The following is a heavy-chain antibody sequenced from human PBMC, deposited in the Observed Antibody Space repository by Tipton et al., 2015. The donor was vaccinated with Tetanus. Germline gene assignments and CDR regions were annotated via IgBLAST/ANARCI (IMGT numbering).Heavy chain of an antibody. J-gene: IGHJ6*02. CDR1: GGSISSYY. Sequence: TLSLTCTVSGGSISSYYWSWIRQPPGKGLEWIGYIYYSGSTNYNPSLKSRVTISVDTSKNQFSLKLSSVTAADTAVYYCARDRGMTSPFRSYYYGMDVWGQGTTVTVSS. V-gene: IGHV4-59*01. CDR2: IYYSGST. CDR3: ARDRGMTSPFRSYYYGMDV.